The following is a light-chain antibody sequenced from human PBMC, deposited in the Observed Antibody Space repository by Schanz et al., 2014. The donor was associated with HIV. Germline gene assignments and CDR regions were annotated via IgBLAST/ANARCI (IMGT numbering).Light chain of an antibody. V-gene: IGKV3-20*01. Sequence: EIVLTQSPATLSLSPGERATLSCRARQSVSSFFAWYQQKPGQAPRLLIYGASNRASGIPDRFSGSGSGTDFTLTISRPEPEDFAVYFCQLYGSSPLFTFGPGTKVEI. CDR1: QSVSSF. CDR3: QLYGSSPLFT. CDR2: GAS. J-gene: IGKJ3*01.